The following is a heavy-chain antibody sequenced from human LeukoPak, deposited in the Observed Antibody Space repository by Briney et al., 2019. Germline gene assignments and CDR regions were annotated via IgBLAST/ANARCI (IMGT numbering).Heavy chain of an antibody. Sequence: GGSLRLSCAASGFTFSSYAMNWVRQAPGKGLEWVSGIGASGGSTYYADFVKGRFTISRDNSKNTLYLQMNSLRAEDTAVYYCAKGPDSGLRYFDYWGQGTLVTVSS. CDR2: IGASGGST. D-gene: IGHD5-12*01. CDR1: GFTFSSYA. V-gene: IGHV3-23*01. J-gene: IGHJ4*02. CDR3: AKGPDSGLRYFDY.